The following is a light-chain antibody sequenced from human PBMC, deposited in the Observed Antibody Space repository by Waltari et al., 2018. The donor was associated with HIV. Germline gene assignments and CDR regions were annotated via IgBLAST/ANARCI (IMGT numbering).Light chain of an antibody. V-gene: IGLV1-51*02. CDR2: ENN. Sequence: QSVLTQPPSVSAAPGQKVTISCSASSPHIRHNYVSWYQQLPGPAPKLLIYENNKRPAGIPDRFSGSKSGTSATLGITGLQTGDEADYYCGTWDSSLSVWVFGGGTKLTVL. CDR1: SPHIRHNY. CDR3: GTWDSSLSVWV. J-gene: IGLJ3*02.